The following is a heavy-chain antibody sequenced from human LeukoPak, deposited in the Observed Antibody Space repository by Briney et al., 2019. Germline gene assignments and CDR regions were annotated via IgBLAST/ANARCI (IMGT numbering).Heavy chain of an antibody. CDR2: ISSSSSYI. Sequence: TGGSLRLSCAASGFTFISYSMNWVRQAPGKGLEWVSSISSSSSYIYYADSVKGRFTISRDNAKNSLYLQMNSLRAEDTAVYYCARVGCIGGSCEYYFDYWGQGTLVTVSS. D-gene: IGHD2-15*01. CDR3: ARVGCIGGSCEYYFDY. V-gene: IGHV3-21*01. J-gene: IGHJ4*02. CDR1: GFTFISYS.